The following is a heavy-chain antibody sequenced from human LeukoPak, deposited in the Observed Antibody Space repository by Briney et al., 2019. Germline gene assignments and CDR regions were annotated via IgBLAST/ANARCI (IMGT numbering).Heavy chain of an antibody. D-gene: IGHD1-7*01. V-gene: IGHV3-74*01. J-gene: IGHJ6*02. Sequence: GGSLRLSCAASRGFTFSSNWMYWVRQAPGKGLVWVSRVNSDGRDTAYADSVKGRFTISRDNVNNILHLQMNSLRAEDTAVYYCVRNNWNSVYYGMDVWGQGTTVTVSS. CDR3: VRNNWNSVYYGMDV. CDR1: RGFTFSSNW. CDR2: VNSDGRDT.